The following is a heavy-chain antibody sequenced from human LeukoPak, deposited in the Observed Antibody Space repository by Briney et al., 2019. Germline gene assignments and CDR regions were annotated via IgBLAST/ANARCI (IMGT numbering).Heavy chain of an antibody. Sequence: GASVKVSCKASGGTFSSYAISWVRQAPGQGLEWMGRIIPILGIANYAQKFQGRVTITADKSTSTAYMELSSLRSEDTAVYYCARASTMVRGVMYYWGQGTLVTVSS. J-gene: IGHJ4*02. CDR3: ARASTMVRGVMYY. D-gene: IGHD3-10*01. V-gene: IGHV1-69*04. CDR2: IIPILGIA. CDR1: GGTFSSYA.